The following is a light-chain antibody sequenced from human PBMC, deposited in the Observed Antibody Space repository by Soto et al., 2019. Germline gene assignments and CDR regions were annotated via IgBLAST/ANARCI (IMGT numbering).Light chain of an antibody. J-gene: IGKJ3*01. CDR3: QKYNSAPFT. Sequence: DIQMTQSRSSLSASVGDRVTITCRASQDISNFLVWFQQQPGKVPNLLIYGASTLQSGAPSRVSGSGSRTDFTLTISSLQPEDVATYFCQKYNSAPFTFGPGTTVDIK. V-gene: IGKV1-27*01. CDR2: GAS. CDR1: QDISNF.